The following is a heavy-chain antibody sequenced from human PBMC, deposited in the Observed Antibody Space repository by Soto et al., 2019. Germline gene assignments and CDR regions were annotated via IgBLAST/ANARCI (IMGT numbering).Heavy chain of an antibody. J-gene: IGHJ5*02. CDR3: ARNSIADHNWFDP. CDR2: IYHSGST. CDR1: GGSISSYY. V-gene: IGHV4-59*12. Sequence: SETLSLTCTVSGGSISSYYLSWIRQPPGKGLEWIGEIYHSGSTNYNPSLKSRVTISVDTSKNQFSLKLSSVTAADTAVYYCARNSIADHNWFDPWGQGTLVTVSS. D-gene: IGHD6-6*01.